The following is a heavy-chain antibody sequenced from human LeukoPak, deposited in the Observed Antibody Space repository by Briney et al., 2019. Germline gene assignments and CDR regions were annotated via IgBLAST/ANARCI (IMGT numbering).Heavy chain of an antibody. D-gene: IGHD6-19*01. Sequence: PGRSLRLSCAASGFTFSSYAMHWVRQAPGKGLEWVAVISYDGSNKYYADSVKGRFTSSRDNSKNTLYLQMNSLRAEDTAVYYCARGRNIAIAVADAFDIWGQGTMVTVSS. CDR2: ISYDGSNK. J-gene: IGHJ3*02. CDR1: GFTFSSYA. CDR3: ARGRNIAIAVADAFDI. V-gene: IGHV3-30-3*01.